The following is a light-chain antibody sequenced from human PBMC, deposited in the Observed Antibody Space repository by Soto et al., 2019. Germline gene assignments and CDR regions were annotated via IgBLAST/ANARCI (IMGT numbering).Light chain of an antibody. CDR1: QSISSY. Sequence: DIQMTQSKSSLSASVGDGVTITCRASQSISSYVSWYQQKPGKAPKLLIYAASRLQSGVPSRFSGSRSGTDFTLTISSLQPEDFATYYCQQSYSRVTFGHGTKVDI. CDR3: QQSYSRVT. V-gene: IGKV1-39*01. J-gene: IGKJ1*01. CDR2: AAS.